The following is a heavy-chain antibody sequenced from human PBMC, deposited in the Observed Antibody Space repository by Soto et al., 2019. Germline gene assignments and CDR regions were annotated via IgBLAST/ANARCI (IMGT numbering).Heavy chain of an antibody. Sequence: SETLSLTCTVSGGSISSGGYYWSWIRQHPGKGPEWIGYIYYSGSTNYNPSLKSRVTISVDTSKNQFSLKLSSVTAADTAVYYCASTPFYVHAEYFQHWGQGTLVTVSS. V-gene: IGHV4-61*08. J-gene: IGHJ1*01. CDR3: ASTPFYVHAEYFQH. D-gene: IGHD3-16*01. CDR2: IYYSGST. CDR1: GGSISSGGYY.